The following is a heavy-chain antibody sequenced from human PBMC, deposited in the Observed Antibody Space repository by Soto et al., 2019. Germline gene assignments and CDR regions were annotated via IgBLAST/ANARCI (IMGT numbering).Heavy chain of an antibody. CDR1: GGSISIGGYT. J-gene: IGHJ4*02. CDR3: ARGDSNPPATFDF. V-gene: IGHV4-30-2*01. Sequence: QLQLQESGSGLVKPSQTLSLTCAVSGGSISIGGYTWSWIRQPPGKGLEWIGYIYHSGNTNYNPSLKSRVNMSVDMSKNQFSLKLSSVTAADTAVYYWARGDSNPPATFDFWGQGTLVAVSS. D-gene: IGHD2-15*01. CDR2: IYHSGNT.